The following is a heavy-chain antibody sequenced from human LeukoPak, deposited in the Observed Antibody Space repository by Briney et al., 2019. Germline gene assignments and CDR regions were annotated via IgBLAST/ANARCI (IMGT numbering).Heavy chain of an antibody. V-gene: IGHV5-51*01. CDR3: ARQFGRYDFWSGYYPSYYYYYYGMDV. D-gene: IGHD3-3*01. J-gene: IGHJ6*02. CDR2: INPGDSDT. CDR1: GYSFTSSW. Sequence: GESLKISCQASGYSFTSSWIGWARQMPGKGLEWMAIINPGDSDTRYSPSFQGQVTISADKSISTAYLQWSSLKASDTAMYYCARQFGRYDFWSGYYPSYYYYYYGMDVWGQGTTVTVSS.